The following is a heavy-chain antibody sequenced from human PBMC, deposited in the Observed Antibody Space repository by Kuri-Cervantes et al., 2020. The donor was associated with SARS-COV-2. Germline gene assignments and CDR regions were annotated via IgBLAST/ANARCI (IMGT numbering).Heavy chain of an antibody. J-gene: IGHJ6*03. D-gene: IGHD6-6*01. CDR3: ARGGQVVPPGAYYYHYYYMDV. Sequence: ASVKVSCKASGYTFTSSGISWVRQAPGQGLEWMGWVSGYNGHTNYAQKLQGRVTMTTDTSTTTAYMELRSLRTEDTAVYYCARGGQVVPPGAYYYHYYYMDVWGKGTTVTVSS. CDR2: VSGYNGHT. V-gene: IGHV1-18*04. CDR1: GYTFTSSG.